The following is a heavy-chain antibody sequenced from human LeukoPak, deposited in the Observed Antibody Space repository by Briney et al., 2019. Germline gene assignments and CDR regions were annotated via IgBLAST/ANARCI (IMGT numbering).Heavy chain of an antibody. CDR1: GFTVSSNY. V-gene: IGHV3-53*05. D-gene: IGHD3-22*01. CDR3: ARDFTYYYDSSGYSVGY. Sequence: GGSLRLSCAASGFTVSSNYMSWVRQAPGKGLEWVSVIYSGGSTYYADSVKGRFTISRDNSKNTLYLQMNSLRAEDTAVYYCARDFTYYYDSSGYSVGYWGQGTLVTVSS. CDR2: IYSGGST. J-gene: IGHJ4*02.